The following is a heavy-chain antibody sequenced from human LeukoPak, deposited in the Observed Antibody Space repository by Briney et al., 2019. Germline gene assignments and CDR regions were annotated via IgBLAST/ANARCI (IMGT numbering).Heavy chain of an antibody. D-gene: IGHD5-24*01. CDR3: ARGIWSATRVDYYLDN. V-gene: IGHV1-3*01. CDR1: GYTFTSYA. Sequence: ASVKVSCKASGYTFTSYAMHWVRQAPGQRLEWMGWINAGNGHTKYSQNFQGRVTITRDSSANIVYMELSSLTSEDTAVYYCARGIWSATRVDYYLDNWGQGTLVTVSS. J-gene: IGHJ4*02. CDR2: INAGNGHT.